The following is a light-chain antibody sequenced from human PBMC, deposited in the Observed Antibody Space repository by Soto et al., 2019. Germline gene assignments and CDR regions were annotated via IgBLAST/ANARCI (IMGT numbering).Light chain of an antibody. CDR2: DVV. V-gene: IGLV2-14*03. Sequence: QSALTQPASASGSPGQSITISCTGTSSDVGGFNSVSWYQLRPGTAPKLILYDVVDRPSGVSYRFSGSKSGNTASLTISGLQAADEADYFCSSYTSTMTNVFGSGTKSPS. CDR3: SSYTSTMTNV. J-gene: IGLJ1*01. CDR1: SSDVGGFNS.